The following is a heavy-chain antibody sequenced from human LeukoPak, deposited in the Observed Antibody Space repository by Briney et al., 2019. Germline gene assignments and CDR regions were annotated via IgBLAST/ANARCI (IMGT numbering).Heavy chain of an antibody. V-gene: IGHV4-4*02. CDR2: IYHSGST. CDR3: ARVAIAAAASWDY. CDR1: SGSISSSNW. Sequence: TSETLSLTCAVSSGSISSSNWWGWVRQPPGKGLEWIGEIYHSGSTNYNPPLKSRVTISVDKSKNQFSLKLSSVTAADTAVYYCARVAIAAAASWDYWGQGTLVTVSS. D-gene: IGHD6-13*01. J-gene: IGHJ4*02.